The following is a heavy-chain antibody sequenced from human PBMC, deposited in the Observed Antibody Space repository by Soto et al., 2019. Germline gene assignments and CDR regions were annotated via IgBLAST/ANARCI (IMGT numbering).Heavy chain of an antibody. CDR2: IYYSGSP. J-gene: IGHJ4*02. CDR3: ARHEAGRYFDS. D-gene: IGHD6-25*01. CDR1: RGSISSGTQY. Sequence: QLQLQESGPGLVKPSATLSLTCTVSRGSISSGTQYWAWIRQPPGKGLEWIANIYYSGSPFYTPSLRSLVTISLDTSKNQFSLKLRSVTAADTAVYYCARHEAGRYFDSWGQGTLVTVSS. V-gene: IGHV4-39*01.